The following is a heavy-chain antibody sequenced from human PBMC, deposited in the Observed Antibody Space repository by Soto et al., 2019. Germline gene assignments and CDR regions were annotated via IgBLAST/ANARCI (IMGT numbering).Heavy chain of an antibody. Sequence: SETLSLTCTVSGGSISNYYWSWIRQPAGKGLEWIGRIYTRGSTDYNPPLKGRVTIWIDTSKNQFSLKVTSMTAADTAVYYCARERREEIHDGYDIDYWGQGTLGTVPQ. J-gene: IGHJ4*02. V-gene: IGHV4-4*07. CDR3: ARERREEIHDGYDIDY. CDR1: GGSISNYY. D-gene: IGHD5-12*01. CDR2: IYTRGST.